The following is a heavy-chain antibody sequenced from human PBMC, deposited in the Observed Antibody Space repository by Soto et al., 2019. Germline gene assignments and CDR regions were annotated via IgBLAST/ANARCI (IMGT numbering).Heavy chain of an antibody. J-gene: IGHJ4*02. V-gene: IGHV1-18*01. CDR2: ISAYNGNT. Sequence: QVKLVQSGAEVKKPGASVKVSCKASGYTFTSYGISWVRQAPGQGLEWMGWISAYNGNTNYPQKLQGRVTMTTDTSTSTAYMELRSLRSDDTAVYYCAREATTDDYSNLYFDYWGQGTLVTVSS. CDR3: AREATTDDYSNLYFDY. D-gene: IGHD4-4*01. CDR1: GYTFTSYG.